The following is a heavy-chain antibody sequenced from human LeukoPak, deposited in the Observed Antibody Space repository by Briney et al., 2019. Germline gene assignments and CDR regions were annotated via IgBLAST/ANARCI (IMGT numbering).Heavy chain of an antibody. J-gene: IGHJ5*02. CDR2: IYYSGTT. Sequence: SETLSLTCTVSGGSISSSPYYWGWIRQPPGKGLEWIGSIYYSGTTHYNPSLESRVTISVDTSKNQFSLKLASVTAADTAIYYCAKGAGGFSHYNWFDPWGQGTLVTVSS. CDR1: GGSISSSPYY. D-gene: IGHD1-14*01. CDR3: AKGAGGFSHYNWFDP. V-gene: IGHV4-39*07.